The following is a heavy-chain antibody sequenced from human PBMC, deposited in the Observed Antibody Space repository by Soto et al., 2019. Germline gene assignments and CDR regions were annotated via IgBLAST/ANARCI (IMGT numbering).Heavy chain of an antibody. D-gene: IGHD1-26*01. Sequence: PGGSLRLSCAASGLTFSSYSMNWVRQAPGKGLEWVSSISSSSSYIYYADSVKGRFTISRDNAKNSLYLQMNSLRAEDTAVYYCARDVGATFYYYYGMDVWGQGTTVTVSS. J-gene: IGHJ6*02. CDR3: ARDVGATFYYYYGMDV. CDR1: GLTFSSYS. CDR2: ISSSSSYI. V-gene: IGHV3-21*01.